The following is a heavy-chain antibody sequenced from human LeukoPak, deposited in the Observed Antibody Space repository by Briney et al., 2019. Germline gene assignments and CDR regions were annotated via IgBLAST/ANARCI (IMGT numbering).Heavy chain of an antibody. Sequence: SETLSLTCTVSGGSISSHYWSWVRQPPGKGLEYIGYIYYTGSTNYNPSLKSRVTISVDTSKNQFSLNLTSVTAADTAVYYCARTLSSSYCSGGSCWNDYWGQGTLVTVSS. CDR3: ARTLSSSYCSGGSCWNDY. V-gene: IGHV4-59*08. D-gene: IGHD2-15*01. CDR2: IYYTGST. CDR1: GGSISSHY. J-gene: IGHJ4*02.